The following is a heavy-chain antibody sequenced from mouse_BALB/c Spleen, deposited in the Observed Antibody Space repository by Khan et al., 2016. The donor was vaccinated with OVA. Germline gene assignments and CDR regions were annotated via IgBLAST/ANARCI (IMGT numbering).Heavy chain of an antibody. CDR3: ARGHYGRYWYFDV. J-gene: IGHJ1*01. Sequence: VQLQQSGPELVKPGASVKMSCKATGYSFTSYVIHWVKQKPGQGLEWIGYINPHNDGTKYNEKFKGKATLTSDKSSSTAYMELSSLTSEDSAVSMSARGHYGRYWYFDVWGAGTTVTVSS. CDR1: GYSFTSYV. V-gene: IGHV1S136*01. CDR2: INPHNDGT. D-gene: IGHD1-1*02.